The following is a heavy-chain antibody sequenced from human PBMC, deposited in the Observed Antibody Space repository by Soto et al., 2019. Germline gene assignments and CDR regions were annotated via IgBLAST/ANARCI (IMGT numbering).Heavy chain of an antibody. Sequence: QVQLVESGGGVVQPGRSLRLSCAASGFTFSSYAMHWVRQAPGKGLEWVAVISYDGSNKYYADSVKGRFTISRDNSKNRLYLQMNRLGAEDSAVSYCARCGDALLCYGMDVWGQGATVTVS. CDR3: ARCGDALLCYGMDV. D-gene: IGHD7-27*01. J-gene: IGHJ6*02. CDR1: GFTFSSYA. V-gene: IGHV3-30-3*01. CDR2: ISYDGSNK.